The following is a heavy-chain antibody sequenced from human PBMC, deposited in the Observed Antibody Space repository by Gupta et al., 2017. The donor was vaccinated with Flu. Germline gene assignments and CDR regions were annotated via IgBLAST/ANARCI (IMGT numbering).Heavy chain of an antibody. CDR1: GYTFTNYE. V-gene: IGHV1-46*01. Sequence: QVQLLQSGAEVKKPGASVTVSCKASGYTFTNYELHWVRQAPGQGLEWMGVINPSGGSTGYAQKFQGRATLTRATSTNTASMELSSLRSEDTAVYYCARGRSCGGDCYYFDYWGQGTLVTVSS. D-gene: IGHD2-21*02. CDR2: INPSGGST. J-gene: IGHJ4*02. CDR3: ARGRSCGGDCYYFDY.